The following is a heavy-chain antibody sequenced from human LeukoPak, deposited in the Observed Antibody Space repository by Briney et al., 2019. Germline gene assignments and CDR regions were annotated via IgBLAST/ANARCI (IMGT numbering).Heavy chain of an antibody. V-gene: IGHV7-4-1*02. Sequence: ASVKVSCKASGYTFTSYAMNWVRQAPGQGLEWMGWINTNTGNPTYAQGFTGRFVFSLDTSVSTAYLQISSLKAEDTAVYYCARESITMVRGVIIPSFDYWGQGTLVTVSS. D-gene: IGHD3-10*01. J-gene: IGHJ4*02. CDR2: INTNTGNP. CDR3: ARESITMVRGVIIPSFDY. CDR1: GYTFTSYA.